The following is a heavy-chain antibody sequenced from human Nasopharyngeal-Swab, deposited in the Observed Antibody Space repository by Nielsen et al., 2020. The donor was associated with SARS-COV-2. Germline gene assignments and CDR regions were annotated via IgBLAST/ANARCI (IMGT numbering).Heavy chain of an antibody. D-gene: IGHD4-17*01. J-gene: IGHJ4*02. CDR2: IDPSDSYT. CDR3: ARGLGTAVTTAH. CDR1: GYSFTSYW. Sequence: KVSCKGSGYSFTSYWISWVRQMPGKGLEWMGRIDPSDSYTNYSPSFQGHVTISADKSISTAYLQWSSLKASDTAMYYCARGLGTAVTTAHWGQGTLVTVSS. V-gene: IGHV5-10-1*01.